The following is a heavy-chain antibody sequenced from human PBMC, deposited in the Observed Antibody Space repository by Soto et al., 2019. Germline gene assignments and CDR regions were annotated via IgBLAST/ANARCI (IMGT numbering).Heavy chain of an antibody. J-gene: IGHJ6*02. CDR1: GGSFSGYY. Sequence: SETLSLTCAVYGGSFSGYYWSWIRQPLGKGLEWIGEINHSGSTNYNPSLKSRVTISVDTSKNQFSLKLSSVTAADTAVYYCARSHYYCSGSYYYYYYYYGLDVWGQGTTVT. CDR2: INHSGST. V-gene: IGHV4-34*01. D-gene: IGHD3-10*01. CDR3: ARSHYYCSGSYYYYYYYYGLDV.